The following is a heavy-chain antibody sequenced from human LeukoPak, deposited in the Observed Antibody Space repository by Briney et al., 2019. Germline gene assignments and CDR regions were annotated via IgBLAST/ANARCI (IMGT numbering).Heavy chain of an antibody. CDR1: GYSFTSYW. D-gene: IGHD2-15*01. J-gene: IGHJ4*02. CDR3: ARSGYCSGGSCYPIDY. Sequence: GESLKISCKGSGYSFTSYWISWVRQMPGKGPEWVGRIDPSDSYTNYSPSFQGHVPISADKSISTAYLQWSSLKASATTMYYCARSGYCSGGSCYPIDYWGQGTLVPVSS. V-gene: IGHV5-10-1*01. CDR2: IDPSDSYT.